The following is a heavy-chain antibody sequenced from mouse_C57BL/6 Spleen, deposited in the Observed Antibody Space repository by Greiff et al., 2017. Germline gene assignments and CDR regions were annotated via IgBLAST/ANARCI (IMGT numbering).Heavy chain of an antibody. D-gene: IGHD2-1*01. J-gene: IGHJ3*01. CDR1: GYTFTDHT. CDR3: AYYVNSRGWFAY. Sequence: VQLQESDAELVKPGASVKISCKVSGYTFTDHTIHWMKQRPEQGLEWIGYIYPRDGSTKYNEKFKGKATLTADKSSSTAYMQLNSLTSEDSAVYFCAYYVNSRGWFAYWGQGTLVTVSA. CDR2: IYPRDGST. V-gene: IGHV1-78*01.